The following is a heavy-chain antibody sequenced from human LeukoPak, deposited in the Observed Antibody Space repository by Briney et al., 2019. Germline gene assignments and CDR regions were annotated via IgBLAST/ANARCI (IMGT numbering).Heavy chain of an antibody. V-gene: IGHV4-59*01. J-gene: IGHJ5*02. CDR3: ARTYSNRRRVGSGYNWFDP. CDR2: FQYSGNS. D-gene: IGHD4-11*01. Sequence: SETLSLTCNVSGSSITAFYWSWIRQSPGKGLEWIGSFQYSGNSNYNPSPKSRVAMSVDTSKRQLSLRLTSVTAADTAVYYCARTYSNRRRVGSGYNWFDPWGQGTLVTVSS. CDR1: GSSITAFY.